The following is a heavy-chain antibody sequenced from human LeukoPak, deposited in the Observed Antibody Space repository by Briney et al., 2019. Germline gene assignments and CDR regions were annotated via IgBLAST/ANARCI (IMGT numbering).Heavy chain of an antibody. Sequence: GGSLRLSCAASGFTFSSYSMNWVRQAPGKGPEWVSSISSSSSYIYYADSVKGRFTISRDNAKNSLYLQMNSLRAEDTAVYYCARVRKYCTNGVCSRYYFDYWGQGTLVTVSS. J-gene: IGHJ4*02. CDR3: ARVRKYCTNGVCSRYYFDY. V-gene: IGHV3-21*01. D-gene: IGHD2-8*01. CDR1: GFTFSSYS. CDR2: ISSSSSYI.